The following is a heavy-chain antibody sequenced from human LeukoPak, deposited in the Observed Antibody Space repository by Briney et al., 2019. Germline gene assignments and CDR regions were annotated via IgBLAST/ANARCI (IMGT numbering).Heavy chain of an antibody. J-gene: IGHJ6*02. CDR1: GGSFSGYY. CDR2: INHSGST. Sequence: SETLSLTCAVYGGSFSGYYWSWIRQPPGKGLEWIGEINHSGSTNYNPSLKSRVTISVDTSKNQFSLKVSSVTAADTAVYYCARGVAPIAAAGRTHYYYYGMDVWGQGTTVTVSS. CDR3: ARGVAPIAAAGRTHYYYYGMDV. V-gene: IGHV4-34*01. D-gene: IGHD6-13*01.